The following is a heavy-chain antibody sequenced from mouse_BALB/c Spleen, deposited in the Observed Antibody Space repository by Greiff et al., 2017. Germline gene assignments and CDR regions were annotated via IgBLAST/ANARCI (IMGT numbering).Heavy chain of an antibody. V-gene: IGHV3-6*02. CDR2: ISYDGSN. CDR3: ASDYGYTMDY. J-gene: IGHJ4*01. CDR1: GYSITSGYY. Sequence: EVQLVESGPGLVKPSQSLSLTCSVTGYSITSGYYWNWIRQFPGNKLEWMGYISYDGSNNYNPSLKNRISITRDTSKNQFFLKLNSVTTEDTATYYCASDYGYTMDYWGQGTSVTVSS. D-gene: IGHD1-2*01.